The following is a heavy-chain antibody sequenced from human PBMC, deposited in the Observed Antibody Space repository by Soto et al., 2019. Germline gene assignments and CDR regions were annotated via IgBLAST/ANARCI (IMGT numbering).Heavy chain of an antibody. Sequence: QVQLVESGGGVVQPGRSLRLSCAASGFTFSSYAMHWVRQAPGKGLEWVAVISYDGSNKYYADSVKGRFTISRDNSKNTLYLQMNRLRAEDTAVYYCARDCDSSSWPDAFDIWGQGTMLTVSS. D-gene: IGHD6-13*01. J-gene: IGHJ3*02. CDR1: GFTFSSYA. CDR2: ISYDGSNK. CDR3: ARDCDSSSWPDAFDI. V-gene: IGHV3-30-3*01.